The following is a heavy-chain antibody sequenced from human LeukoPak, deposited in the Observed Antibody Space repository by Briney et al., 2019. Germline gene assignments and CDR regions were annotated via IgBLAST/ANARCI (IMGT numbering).Heavy chain of an antibody. D-gene: IGHD6-19*01. CDR3: ARHGPKYSSGWYGTGDAFDI. V-gene: IGHV4-59*08. J-gene: IGHJ3*02. CDR1: GGSISSYY. Sequence: SETLSLTCTVSGGSISSYYWSWIRQPPGKGLEWIGYVYYSGSTNYNPSLKSRVTISVDTSKNQFSPKLSSVTAADTAVYYCARHGPKYSSGWYGTGDAFDIWGQGTMVTVSS. CDR2: VYYSGST.